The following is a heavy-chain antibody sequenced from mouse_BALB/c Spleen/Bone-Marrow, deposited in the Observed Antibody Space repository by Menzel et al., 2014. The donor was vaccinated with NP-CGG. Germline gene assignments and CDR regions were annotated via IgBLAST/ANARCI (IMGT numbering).Heavy chain of an antibody. CDR3: ARDYCGNIYAMDY. Sequence: EVQLVESGGGLVQPGDSLRLSCATSGFTFTDYYMSWVRPPPGKALEWLGSIRNKSNGYTTEYSASVKGRFTISRDNSQSILYLQMNTLKAEDSATYYCARDYCGNIYAMDYWGQGTSVTVSS. CDR1: GFTFTDYY. CDR2: IRNKSNGYTT. V-gene: IGHV7-3*02. D-gene: IGHD1-1*01. J-gene: IGHJ4*01.